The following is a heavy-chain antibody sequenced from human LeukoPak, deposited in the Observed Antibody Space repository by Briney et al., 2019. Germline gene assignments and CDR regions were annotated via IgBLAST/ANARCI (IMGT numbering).Heavy chain of an antibody. J-gene: IGHJ3*02. V-gene: IGHV1-46*01. CDR3: ARDQTPYYYDSDDAFDI. CDR2: INPSGGST. D-gene: IGHD3-22*01. CDR1: GYTFTSYY. Sequence: ASVKVSCKASGYTFTSYYMHWVRQAPGQGLEWMGIINPSGGSTSYAQKFQGRVTMTRDTSTSTVYMELSSLRSEDTAVYYCARDQTPYYYDSDDAFDIWGQGTMVTVSS.